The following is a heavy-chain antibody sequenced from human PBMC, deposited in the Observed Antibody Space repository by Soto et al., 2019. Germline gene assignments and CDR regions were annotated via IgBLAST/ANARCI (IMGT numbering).Heavy chain of an antibody. J-gene: IGHJ6*02. V-gene: IGHV4-39*01. CDR2: IYYSGST. D-gene: IGHD3-3*01. CDR3: ARQGRYYDFWSGYYGREYYYYGMDV. CDR1: GGSITSSSYY. Sequence: SETLSLTCTVSGGSITSSSYYWGWIRQPPGKGLEWIGSIYYSGSTYYNPSLKSRVTISVDTSKNQFSLKLSSVTAADTAVYYCARQGRYYDFWSGYYGREYYYYGMDVWGQGTTVTVSS.